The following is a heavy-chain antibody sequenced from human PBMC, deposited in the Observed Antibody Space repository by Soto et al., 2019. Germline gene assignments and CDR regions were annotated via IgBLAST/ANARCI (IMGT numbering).Heavy chain of an antibody. D-gene: IGHD3-22*01. CDR3: AREGQYFYDSSGSQGYSYGMNV. CDR2: ISGSGSTI. V-gene: IGHV3-48*03. J-gene: IGHJ6*02. Sequence: PGGSLRLSCAVSGFTFRSYEMNWVRQAPGKGLEWVSYISGSGSTIYYADSVRGRFTVSRDNAKNSLFLLMNSLRADDTAIYYCAREGQYFYDSSGSQGYSYGMNVWGQGTTVTVSS. CDR1: GFTFRSYE.